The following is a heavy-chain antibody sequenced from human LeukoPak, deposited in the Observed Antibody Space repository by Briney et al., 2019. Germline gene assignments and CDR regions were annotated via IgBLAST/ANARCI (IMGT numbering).Heavy chain of an antibody. J-gene: IGHJ4*02. CDR3: AKALAVYCDSTSCQHYFDY. V-gene: IGHV3-23*01. Sequence: PGGSLRLSCAASGFTFSSFAMSWVRQAPGKGLEWVSAISGSGGSTYYPDSVRGRFTISRDNSKNTLSLQMNSLRAEDTAVYYCAKALAVYCDSTSCQHYFDYWGQGTLVTVSS. CDR2: ISGSGGST. D-gene: IGHD2-2*01. CDR1: GFTFSSFA.